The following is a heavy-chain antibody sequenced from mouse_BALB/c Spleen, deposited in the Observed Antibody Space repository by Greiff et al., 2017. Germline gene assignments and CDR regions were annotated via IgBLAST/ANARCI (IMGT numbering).Heavy chain of an antibody. J-gene: IGHJ2*01. V-gene: IGHV2-6-5*01. CDR2: IWGGGST. D-gene: IGHD2-14*01. Sequence: VKVVESGPGLVAPSQSLSITCTVSGFSLTDYGVSWIRQPPGKGLEWLGVIWGGGSTYYNSALKSRLSISKDNSKSQVFLKMNSLQTDDTAMYYCAKHETGGGNYFDYWGQGTTLTVSS. CDR1: GFSLTDYG. CDR3: AKHETGGGNYFDY.